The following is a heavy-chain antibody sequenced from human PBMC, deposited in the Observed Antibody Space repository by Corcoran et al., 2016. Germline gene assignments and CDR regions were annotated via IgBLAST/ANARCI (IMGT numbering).Heavy chain of an antibody. CDR1: GGSFSSYA. D-gene: IGHD6-6*01. V-gene: IGHV1-69*01. CDR3: ARLRKIRRSSSSSWFDP. CDR2: IIPIFGTA. J-gene: IGHJ5*02. Sequence: QVQMVQSGAEVKKPGSSVKVSCKASGGSFSSYAISWVRQAPGQGLEWLGGIIPIFGTANYAQKFQGRFTITADESTSTAYMELSSLRSEDTAGYYCARLRKIRRSSSSSWFDPWGQGTLVTVSS.